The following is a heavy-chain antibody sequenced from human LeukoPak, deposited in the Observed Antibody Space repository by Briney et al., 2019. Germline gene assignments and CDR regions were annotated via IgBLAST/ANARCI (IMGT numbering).Heavy chain of an antibody. D-gene: IGHD3-3*01. CDR2: INHSGST. V-gene: IGHV4-34*01. CDR3: ARGSGRFLEWLAPRYYYGMDV. Sequence: SETLSLTCAVYGGSFSGYYWSWIRQPPGKGLEWIGEINHSGSTNYNPSLKSRATISVDTSKNQFSLKLSSVTAADTAVYYCARGSGRFLEWLAPRYYYGMDVWGQGTTVTVSS. J-gene: IGHJ6*02. CDR1: GGSFSGYY.